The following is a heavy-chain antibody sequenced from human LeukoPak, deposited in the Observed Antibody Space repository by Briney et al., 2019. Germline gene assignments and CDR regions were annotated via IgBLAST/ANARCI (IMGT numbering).Heavy chain of an antibody. CDR3: AKDLSGDSSSWYYFDS. CDR2: ISWNSGTI. CDR1: GFSIDDYA. V-gene: IGHV3-9*01. J-gene: IGHJ4*02. D-gene: IGHD6-13*01. Sequence: PGRSLRLSCAASGFSIDDYAMHWVRQVPGKGLEWVSGISWNSGTIAYADSVKGRFTISRDNAKNSLYLQMNSLRAEDTALYYCAKDLSGDSSSWYYFDSWGQGTLVTVSS.